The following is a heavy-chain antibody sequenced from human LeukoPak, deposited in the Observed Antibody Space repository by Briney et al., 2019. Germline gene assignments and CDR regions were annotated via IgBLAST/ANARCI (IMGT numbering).Heavy chain of an antibody. V-gene: IGHV3-30*18. Sequence: GGSLRLSCVASGFTFSNYWMHWVRQAPGKGLEWVAVISYDGRNIHYPDSVKGRFTISRDISTDTLWLQMDSLRTEDTAVYYCAKGPLRGTAAAIDYWGQGTLVTVSS. J-gene: IGHJ4*02. CDR3: AKGPLRGTAAAIDY. CDR2: ISYDGRNI. D-gene: IGHD2-2*01. CDR1: GFTFSNYW.